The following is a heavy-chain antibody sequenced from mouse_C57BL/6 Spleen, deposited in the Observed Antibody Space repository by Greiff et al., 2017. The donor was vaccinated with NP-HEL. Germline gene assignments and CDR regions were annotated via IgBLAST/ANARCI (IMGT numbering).Heavy chain of an antibody. CDR2: IYPGDGDT. Sequence: VQLQQSGPELVKPGASVKISCKASGYAFSSSWMNWVKQRPGKGLEWIGRIYPGDGDTNYNGKFKGKATLTADKSSSTAYMQLSSRTSEGAEGEGVARVYYRWMYEGGQGTSVTVS. CDR3: ARVYYRWMYE. CDR1: GYAFSSSW. J-gene: IGHJ4*01. V-gene: IGHV1-82*01. D-gene: IGHD2-14*01.